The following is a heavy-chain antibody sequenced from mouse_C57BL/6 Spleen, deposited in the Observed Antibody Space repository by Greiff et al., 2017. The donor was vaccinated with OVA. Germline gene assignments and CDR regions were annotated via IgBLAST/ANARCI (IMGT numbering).Heavy chain of an antibody. V-gene: IGHV1-63*01. CDR3: ARSDYGSSYDYAMDY. J-gene: IGHJ4*01. Sequence: VQRVESGAELVRPGTSVKMSCKASGYTFTNYWIGWAKQRPGHGLEWIGDIYPGGGYTNYNEKFKGKATLTADKSSSTAYMQFSSLTSEDSAIYYCARSDYGSSYDYAMDYWGQGTSVTVSS. CDR1: GYTFTNYW. CDR2: IYPGGGYT. D-gene: IGHD1-1*01.